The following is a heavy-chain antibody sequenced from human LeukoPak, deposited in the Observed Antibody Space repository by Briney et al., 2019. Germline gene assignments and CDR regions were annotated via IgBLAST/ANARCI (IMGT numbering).Heavy chain of an antibody. CDR3: SRQGVWGAFDI. D-gene: IGHD3-10*01. J-gene: IGHJ3*02. CDR1: GGTFSSYA. V-gene: IGHV1-2*06. Sequence: GASVKVSSKASGGTFSSYAISWVRQAPGQGLEWMGRINPNSGATNYAQRFQGRVTMTRDTSISTAYMELSRLRSDDTAVYYCSRQGVWGAFDIWGQGTMVTVSS. CDR2: INPNSGAT.